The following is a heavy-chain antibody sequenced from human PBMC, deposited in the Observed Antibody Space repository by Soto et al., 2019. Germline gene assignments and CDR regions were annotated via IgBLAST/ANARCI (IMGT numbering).Heavy chain of an antibody. D-gene: IGHD6-19*01. CDR2: IYYSGST. CDR1: GGSISSSSYY. Sequence: SETLSLTCTVSGGSISSSSYYWGWIRQPPGKGLEWIGSIYYSGSTYYNPSLKSRVTISVDTSENQFSLKLSSVTAADTAVYYCARQEWLVAGFDYWGQGTLVTVSS. V-gene: IGHV4-39*01. CDR3: ARQEWLVAGFDY. J-gene: IGHJ4*02.